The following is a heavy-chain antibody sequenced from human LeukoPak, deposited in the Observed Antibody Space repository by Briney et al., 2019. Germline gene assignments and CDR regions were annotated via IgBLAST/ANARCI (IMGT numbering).Heavy chain of an antibody. J-gene: IGHJ3*02. CDR1: GFTFANYG. D-gene: IGHD2-2*01. Sequence: GGSLRLSCAASGFTFANYGMHWVRQAPGKGLEWVAFIRYGVSDDKSYTDSVKGRFTISRDNSKNLLFLEMNSLRAEDTAVYYCAKFSGYQLLSAFDIWGQGTMVTVSS. CDR3: AKFSGYQLLSAFDI. CDR2: IRYGVSDDK. V-gene: IGHV3-30*02.